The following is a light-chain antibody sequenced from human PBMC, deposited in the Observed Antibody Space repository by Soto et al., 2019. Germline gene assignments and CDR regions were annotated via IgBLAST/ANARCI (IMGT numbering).Light chain of an antibody. CDR1: QSVSNY. CDR2: DAS. V-gene: IGKV3-11*01. Sequence: EIVLTHSPATLSLSPGERATLSCRASQSVSNYLAWYQQKPGQAPRLLIYDASNRATGIPARFSGSGSGTDFTLTISSLEPEDFAVYYCQQSSNWPRFTFGQGTKVDIK. CDR3: QQSSNWPRFT. J-gene: IGKJ2*01.